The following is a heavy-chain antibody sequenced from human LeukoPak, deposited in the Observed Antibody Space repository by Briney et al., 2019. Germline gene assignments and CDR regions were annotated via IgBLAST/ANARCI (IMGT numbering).Heavy chain of an antibody. Sequence: GGSLRLSCAASGFTLSSYGMHWVRQAPGKGLEWVAVIWYDGSNKYYADSVKGRFTISRDNSKNTLYLQMNSLRAEDTAVYYCAGYDSSGYYYSVSAFDIWGQGTMVTVSS. V-gene: IGHV3-33*01. CDR2: IWYDGSNK. CDR1: GFTLSSYG. CDR3: AGYDSSGYYYSVSAFDI. J-gene: IGHJ3*02. D-gene: IGHD3-22*01.